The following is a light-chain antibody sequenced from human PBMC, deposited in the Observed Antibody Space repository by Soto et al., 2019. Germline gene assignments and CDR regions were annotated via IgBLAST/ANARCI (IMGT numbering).Light chain of an antibody. Sequence: QSALTQPASVSGSPGQSITISCTGTSSDVGGYNYVSWYQHHPGKAPKLMIYHVTVRPSGVSNRFSGSKSDDTAPLTISGLQAEDEADYYCASFTSTYSYVFGTGTKLTVL. J-gene: IGLJ1*01. CDR3: ASFTSTYSYV. CDR1: SSDVGGYNY. V-gene: IGLV2-14*03. CDR2: HVT.